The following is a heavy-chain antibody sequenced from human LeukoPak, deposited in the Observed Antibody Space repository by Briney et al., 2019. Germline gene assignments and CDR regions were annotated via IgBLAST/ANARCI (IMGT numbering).Heavy chain of an antibody. Sequence: SETLSLTCNVSGGSISHYYWNWIRQTPGKGPEWIGYMEYSGSTDYNPSLKDRVTISADTSKNQFSLKINSVTAADTAVYYCASGNSPPMFGLDVWGHGTTVIVSS. CDR3: ASGNSPPMFGLDV. CDR2: MEYSGST. V-gene: IGHV4-59*01. D-gene: IGHD4-23*01. J-gene: IGHJ6*02. CDR1: GGSISHYY.